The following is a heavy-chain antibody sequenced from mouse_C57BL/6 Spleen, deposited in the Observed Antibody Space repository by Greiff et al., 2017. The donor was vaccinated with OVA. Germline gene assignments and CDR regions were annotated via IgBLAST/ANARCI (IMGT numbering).Heavy chain of an antibody. CDR3: ARNYDPFYYFDY. V-gene: IGHV1-81*01. CDR1: GYTFTSYG. Sequence: VQLQQSGAELARPGASVKLSCKASGYTFTSYGISWVKQRTGQGLEWIGEIYPRSGNTYYNEKFKGKATLTADKSSSTAYMELRSLTSEDSAVYFCARNYDPFYYFDYWGQGTTLTVSS. J-gene: IGHJ2*01. CDR2: IYPRSGNT. D-gene: IGHD2-4*01.